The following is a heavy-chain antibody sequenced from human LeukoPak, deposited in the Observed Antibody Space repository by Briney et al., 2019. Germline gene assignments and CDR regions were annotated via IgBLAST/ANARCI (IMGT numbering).Heavy chain of an antibody. J-gene: IGHJ4*02. CDR3: ARVYLMGSYFDY. CDR1: GGSISSGGYS. D-gene: IGHD2-8*01. CDR2: IYHSGST. Sequence: PSETLSLTCAVSGGSISSGGYSWSWIRQPPGKGLEWIGYIYHSGSTYYNPSLKSRVTISVDRSKNQFSLKLSSVTAADTAVYYCARVYLMGSYFDYWGQGTLVTVSS. V-gene: IGHV4-30-2*01.